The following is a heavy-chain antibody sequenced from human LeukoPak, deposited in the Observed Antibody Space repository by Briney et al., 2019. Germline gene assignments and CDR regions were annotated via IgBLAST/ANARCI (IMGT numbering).Heavy chain of an antibody. V-gene: IGHV4-31*03. D-gene: IGHD6-19*01. CDR1: GGSISSGGYY. Sequence: SETLSLTCTVSGGSISSGGYYWSWIRQHPRKGLEWIGYIYYSGSTYYNPSLKSRVTISVDTSKNQFSLKLSSVTAADTAVYYCARGGPDSSGWYYYYYGMDVWGQGTTVTVSS. CDR2: IYYSGST. J-gene: IGHJ6*02. CDR3: ARGGPDSSGWYYYYYGMDV.